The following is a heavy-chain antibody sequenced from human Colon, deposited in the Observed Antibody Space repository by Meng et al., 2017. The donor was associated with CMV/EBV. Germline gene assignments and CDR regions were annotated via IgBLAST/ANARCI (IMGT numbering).Heavy chain of an antibody. Sequence: GESLKISCEGSGFNFDDYGMNWVRQAPGKGLEWVAGIDWSGRSTVYADSVKGRFTISRDNAKRTVYLQMNSLRAEDTSVYFCARMNIAGRRGEWFDPWGQGTLVTVSS. CDR2: IDWSGRST. D-gene: IGHD6-6*01. CDR1: GFNFDDYG. J-gene: IGHJ5*02. CDR3: ARMNIAGRRGEWFDP. V-gene: IGHV3-20*04.